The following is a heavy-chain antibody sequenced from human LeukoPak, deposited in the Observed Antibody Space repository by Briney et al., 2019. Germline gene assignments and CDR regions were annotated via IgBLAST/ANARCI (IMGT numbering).Heavy chain of an antibody. V-gene: IGHV1-46*01. D-gene: IGHD6-19*01. CDR3: ARDTVADYYGMDV. CDR2: INPSGGST. J-gene: IGHJ6*02. Sequence: ASVKVSCKASGYTFTSYYMHWVRQAPGQGLEWMGIINPSGGSTSYAQKFQGGVTMTRDTSTSTVYMELSSLRSEDTAVYYCARDTVADYYGMDVWGQGTTVTVSS. CDR1: GYTFTSYY.